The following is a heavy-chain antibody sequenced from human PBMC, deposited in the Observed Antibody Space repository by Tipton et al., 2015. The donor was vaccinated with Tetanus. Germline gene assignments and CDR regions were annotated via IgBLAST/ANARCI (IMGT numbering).Heavy chain of an antibody. CDR1: GDSINSGDYY. CDR3: SSSPGNQYLAFFGY. J-gene: IGHJ4*02. D-gene: IGHD3-3*02. CDR2: IYYSGST. Sequence: TLSLTCSVSGDSINSGDYYWSWIRQPPGKGLEWIGYIYYSGSTYYNPSLKSRVTISIDTSKNQFSLRLSSVTAADTAVYYCSSSPGNQYLAFFGYWGRGTKVTVSS. V-gene: IGHV4-30-4*01.